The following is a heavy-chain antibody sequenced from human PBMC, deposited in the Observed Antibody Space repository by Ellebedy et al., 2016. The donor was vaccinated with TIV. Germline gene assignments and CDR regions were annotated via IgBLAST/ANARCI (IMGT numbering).Heavy chain of an antibody. J-gene: IGHJ4*02. V-gene: IGHV3-64*01. Sequence: GGSLRLSCAASGFTFSSYAMHWVRQAPGKGLEYVSAISSNGGSTYYANSVKGRFTISRDNSKNTLYLQMGSLRAEDMAVYYCARGMVRGVIIYDYWGQGTLVTVSS. CDR3: ARGMVRGVIIYDY. D-gene: IGHD3-10*01. CDR1: GFTFSSYA. CDR2: ISSNGGST.